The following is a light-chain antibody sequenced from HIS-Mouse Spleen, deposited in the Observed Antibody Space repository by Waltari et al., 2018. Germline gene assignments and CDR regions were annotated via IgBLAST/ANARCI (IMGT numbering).Light chain of an antibody. CDR3: LQDYNYPRT. CDR1: QGIRND. V-gene: IGKV1-6*01. Sequence: AIQMTQSPSSLSASVGDRVPITCRASQGIRNDLGWYQQKPGKAPKLLIYAASSLQSGVPSRFSGSGSGTDFTLTISRLQPEDFATYYCLQDYNYPRTFGQGTKVEIK. J-gene: IGKJ1*01. CDR2: AAS.